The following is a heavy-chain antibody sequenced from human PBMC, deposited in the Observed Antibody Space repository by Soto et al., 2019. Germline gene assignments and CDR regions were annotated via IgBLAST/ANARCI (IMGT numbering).Heavy chain of an antibody. Sequence: PGESLKISCKGSGYTFTSYWITWVRQMPGKGLEWMGRIDPSDSSTNYSLSFQGHVTISTDKSISTAHLQWSSLKVSDTAMYYCAATGYTYGYHFDHWGQGTQVTVSS. CDR3: AATGYTYGYHFDH. CDR2: IDPSDSST. J-gene: IGHJ4*02. D-gene: IGHD5-18*01. V-gene: IGHV5-10-1*01. CDR1: GYTFTSYW.